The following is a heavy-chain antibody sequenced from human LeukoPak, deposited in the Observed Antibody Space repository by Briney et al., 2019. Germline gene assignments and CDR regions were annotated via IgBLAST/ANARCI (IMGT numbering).Heavy chain of an antibody. V-gene: IGHV4-61*02. CDR2: FYTSGTT. J-gene: IGHJ3*02. CDR3: ARQPAPYSSGWYDGFDI. CDR1: GGSISSDSYY. D-gene: IGHD6-19*01. Sequence: SETLSLTCTVSGGSISSDSYYWSWIRQPAGKGLEWIGRFYTSGTTNYNPSLKSRVTISVDTSKNQFSLKLSSVTAADTAVYYCARQPAPYSSGWYDGFDIWGQGTMVTVSS.